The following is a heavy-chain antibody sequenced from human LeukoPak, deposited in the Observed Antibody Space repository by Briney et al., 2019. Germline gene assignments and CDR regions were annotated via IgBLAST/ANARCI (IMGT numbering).Heavy chain of an antibody. CDR3: ARYYFDTRGYYYTRPSHRLDY. Sequence: PGGSLRLSCAASGFTFSNYAMTWVRQAPGKGLKWVSAISGRGFNSYYAASVKGPFTISRDNSGNTLHLHMNSLRVEDTAIYYCARYYFDTRGYYYTRPSHRLDYWGQGTLVTVSS. J-gene: IGHJ4*02. CDR1: GFTFSNYA. D-gene: IGHD3-22*01. CDR2: ISGRGFNS. V-gene: IGHV3-23*01.